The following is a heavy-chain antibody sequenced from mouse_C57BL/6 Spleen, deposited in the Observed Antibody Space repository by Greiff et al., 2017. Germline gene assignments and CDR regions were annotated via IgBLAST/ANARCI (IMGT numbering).Heavy chain of an antibody. J-gene: IGHJ3*01. CDR1: GYTFTSYT. V-gene: IGHV1-4*01. CDR3: ASRYGYEEAWFAY. Sequence: VQLQQSGAELARPGASVKMSCKASGYTFTSYTMHWVKQRPGQGLEWIGYINPSSGYTKYNQKFKDKATLTADKSSSTAYMQLSSLTSEDSAVYYCASRYGYEEAWFAYWGQGTLVTVSA. D-gene: IGHD2-2*01. CDR2: INPSSGYT.